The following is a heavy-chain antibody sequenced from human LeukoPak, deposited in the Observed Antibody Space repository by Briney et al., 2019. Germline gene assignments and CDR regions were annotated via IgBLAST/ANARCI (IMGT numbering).Heavy chain of an antibody. Sequence: SETLSLTCTVSGGSISSYYWSWIRQPPGKRLEWIGYIYYSGSTNDNPSLKSRVNISVDTSKIQFSLKLSSVTAADTAVYYCARATYYYDSSGYVDFDYWGQGTLVTVSS. CDR2: IYYSGST. V-gene: IGHV4-59*08. D-gene: IGHD3-22*01. CDR3: ARATYYYDSSGYVDFDY. J-gene: IGHJ4*02. CDR1: GGSISSYY.